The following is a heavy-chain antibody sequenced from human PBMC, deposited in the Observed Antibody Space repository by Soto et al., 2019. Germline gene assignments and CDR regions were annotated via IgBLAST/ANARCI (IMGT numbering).Heavy chain of an antibody. CDR3: ARERVYDSSGYYYAAGFDY. V-gene: IGHV1-69*06. CDR2: IIPIFGTA. Sequence: ASGKVSCKASGGTFSSYAISWVRQAPGQGLEWMGGIIPIFGTANYAQKFQGRVTITADKSTSTAYMELSSLRSEDTAVYYCARERVYDSSGYYYAAGFDYWGQGTLVTVSS. CDR1: GGTFSSYA. D-gene: IGHD3-22*01. J-gene: IGHJ4*02.